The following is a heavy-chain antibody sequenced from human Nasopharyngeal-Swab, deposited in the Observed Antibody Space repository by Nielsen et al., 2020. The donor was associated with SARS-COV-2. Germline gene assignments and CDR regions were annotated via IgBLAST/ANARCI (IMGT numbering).Heavy chain of an antibody. J-gene: IGHJ4*02. V-gene: IGHV3-21*01. Sequence: WIRQPPGKGLEWVSSISRNNDYILYADSVKGRFTISRDNAKNSLFLQMNSLRADDTAVYYCARGGYRDYDYAYWGQGTLVTVSS. D-gene: IGHD5-12*01. CDR2: ISRNNDYI. CDR3: ARGGYRDYDYAY.